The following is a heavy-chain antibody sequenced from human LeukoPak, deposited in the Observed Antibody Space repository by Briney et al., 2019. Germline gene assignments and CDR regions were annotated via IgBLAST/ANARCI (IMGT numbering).Heavy chain of an antibody. D-gene: IGHD2-8*01. Sequence: GGSLRLSCAASEFSVGSNYMTWVRQAPGKGLEWVSLIYSGGSTYYADSVKGRFTISRDDSKNTLYLQMNSLRAEDTAVYYCARGRRGSTYAADYMDVWGKGTTVTISS. CDR2: IYSGGST. CDR3: ARGRRGSTYAADYMDV. CDR1: EFSVGSNY. J-gene: IGHJ6*03. V-gene: IGHV3-66*01.